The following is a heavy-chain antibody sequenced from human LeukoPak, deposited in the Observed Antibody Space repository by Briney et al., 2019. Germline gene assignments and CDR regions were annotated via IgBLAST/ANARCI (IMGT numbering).Heavy chain of an antibody. Sequence: GGSLRLSCAASGFTFSSYSMNWVRQAPGKGLEWVSSISSSSSYIYYADSVKGRFTISRDNAKNSLYLQMNSLRAEDTAVYYCARVTVGATLYYFDYWGQGTLVTVSS. V-gene: IGHV3-21*01. CDR2: ISSSSSYI. J-gene: IGHJ4*02. CDR3: ARVTVGATLYYFDY. D-gene: IGHD1-26*01. CDR1: GFTFSSYS.